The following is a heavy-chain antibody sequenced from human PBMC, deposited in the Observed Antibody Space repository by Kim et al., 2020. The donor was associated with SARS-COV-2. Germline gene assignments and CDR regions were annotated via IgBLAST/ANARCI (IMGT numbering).Heavy chain of an antibody. CDR1: GYTFTSYA. D-gene: IGHD6-13*01. V-gene: IGHV1-3*01. J-gene: IGHJ4*02. CDR3: ARDQGLWQQLVLIDY. CDR2: INAGNGNT. Sequence: ASVKVSCKASGYTFTSYAMHWVRQAPGQRLEWMGWINAGNGNTKYSQKFQGRVTITSDTSASTAYMELSSLRSEDTAVYYCARDQGLWQQLVLIDYWGQGTLVTVSS.